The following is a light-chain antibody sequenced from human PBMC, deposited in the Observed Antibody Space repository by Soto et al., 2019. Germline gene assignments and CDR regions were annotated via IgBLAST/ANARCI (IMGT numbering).Light chain of an antibody. V-gene: IGLV2-8*01. Sequence: QSALTQPPSASGSPGQSVTISCTGTISDIGTYYYVSWYQQHPGKAPKLIIYEVSERPSGVPDRFSGSKSGNTASLTVSGHKAEDEAQYYCSSYAGTKTLVFGGGTKLTVL. CDR3: SSYAGTKTLV. CDR2: EVS. J-gene: IGLJ2*01. CDR1: ISDIGTYYY.